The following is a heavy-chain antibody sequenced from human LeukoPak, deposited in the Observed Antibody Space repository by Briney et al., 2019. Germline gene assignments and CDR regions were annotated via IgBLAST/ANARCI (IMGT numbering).Heavy chain of an antibody. V-gene: IGHV3-23*01. J-gene: IGHJ6*03. CDR2: ISCSDGST. CDR1: RFTFSRYA. D-gene: IGHD3-9*01. CDR3: AKGGLYFDILTGYYRPYYYMDV. Sequence: GWSLRLSCAASRFTFSRYAMSWVRQAPGEGLEWVSSISCSDGSTYYADSAKSRFSISRDASNYTLYLQMHILRAAYASLDYWAKGGLYFDILTGYYRPYYYMDVWGKGPTVTVSS.